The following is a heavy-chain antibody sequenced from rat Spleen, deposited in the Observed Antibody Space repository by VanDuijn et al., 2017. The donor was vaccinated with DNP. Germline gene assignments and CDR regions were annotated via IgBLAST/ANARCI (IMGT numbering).Heavy chain of an antibody. CDR3: ARWKIGPHYFDY. Sequence: EVQLQESGPGLVKPSQSLSLTCSVTGYSITSSYRWNWIRKFPGNKMEYIGHISYSGRTTYNPSLKSRISITRDTSKNQFFLQLNSVSSEDTATYYCARWKIGPHYFDYWGQGVMVTVSS. J-gene: IGHJ2*01. CDR2: ISYSGRT. D-gene: IGHD1-5*01. CDR1: GYSITSSY. V-gene: IGHV3-1*01.